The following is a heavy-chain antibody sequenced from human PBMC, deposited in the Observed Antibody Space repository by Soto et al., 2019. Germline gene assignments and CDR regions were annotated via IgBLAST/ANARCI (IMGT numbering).Heavy chain of an antibody. CDR3: ASSVSPIPACPDY. V-gene: IGHV1-2*02. J-gene: IGHJ4*02. CDR1: GYTFTGYY. CDR2: INPNSGDT. Sequence: ASVKVSCKASGYTFTGYYMHWVRQAPGQGLEWMGWINPNSGDTNYAQKFQGRVTMTRDTSISTAYMELSRLTSDDTAVYYCASSVSPIPACPDYWCQATLGPVP. D-gene: IGHD6-6*01.